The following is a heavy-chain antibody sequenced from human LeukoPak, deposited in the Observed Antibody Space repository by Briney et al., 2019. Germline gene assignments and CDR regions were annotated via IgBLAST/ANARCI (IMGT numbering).Heavy chain of an antibody. V-gene: IGHV3-48*04. CDR3: AREYYDSSGYKWDY. D-gene: IGHD3-22*01. CDR2: ISSSSSTI. Sequence: GGSLRLSCAASGFTFSSYSMNWVRQAPGKGLEWVSYISSSSSTIYYADSVKGRFTISRDNAKNSLYLQMNSLRAEDTAVYYCAREYYDSSGYKWDYWGQGTLVTVSS. CDR1: GFTFSSYS. J-gene: IGHJ4*02.